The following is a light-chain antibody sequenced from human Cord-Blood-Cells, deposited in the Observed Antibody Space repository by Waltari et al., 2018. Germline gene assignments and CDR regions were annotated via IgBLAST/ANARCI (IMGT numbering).Light chain of an antibody. CDR2: AAS. CDR1: QGVSSN. CDR3: QQYNNWPLT. Sequence: EIVMTQSPATLSVSPGERATLSCRASQGVSSNLAWYQQKPGQAPRLLIYAASTRATGIPARFSGSGSGTEFNLTISSLQSEDFAVYYCQQYNNWPLTFGGGTKVEIK. J-gene: IGKJ4*01. V-gene: IGKV3-15*01.